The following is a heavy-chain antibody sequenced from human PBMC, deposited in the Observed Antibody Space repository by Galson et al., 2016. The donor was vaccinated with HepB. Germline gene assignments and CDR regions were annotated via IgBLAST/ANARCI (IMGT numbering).Heavy chain of an antibody. Sequence: SVKVSCKASGGYFSRYAFSWVRQAPGQGLEWMGGFIPILGPSNYAQTFQGRVTIIADDSTSTTYMELTSLRSEDTAVYYCATQERGFVEMATTIDAFEIWGQGTMDAVSS. CDR3: ATQERGFVEMATTIDAFEI. D-gene: IGHD5-12*01. CDR2: FIPILGPS. V-gene: IGHV1-69*13. J-gene: IGHJ3*02. CDR1: GGYFSRYA.